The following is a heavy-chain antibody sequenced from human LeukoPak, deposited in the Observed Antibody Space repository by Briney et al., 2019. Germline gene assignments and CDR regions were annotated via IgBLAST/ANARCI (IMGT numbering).Heavy chain of an antibody. CDR1: GXTFSSHS. Sequence: QSGGSLRLSCAASGXTFSSHSMSWVRQAPGEGLEWVAAISPSGDSTTYRDSVKGQFTISRDNSRNRLYLQMNTLTVEDTAIYYCARRLLTGGVTDFFDFWGQGALVTVSS. CDR2: ISPSGDST. V-gene: IGHV3-23*01. J-gene: IGHJ4*02. CDR3: ARRLLTGGVTDFFDF. D-gene: IGHD2-21*02.